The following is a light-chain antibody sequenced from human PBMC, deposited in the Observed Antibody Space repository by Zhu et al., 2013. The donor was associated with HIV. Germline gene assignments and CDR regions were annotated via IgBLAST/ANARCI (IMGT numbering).Light chain of an antibody. CDR1: QSISSSY. CDR3: QHYDGSLYM. Sequence: EIVLTQSPGTLSLSPGDRATLSCRASQSISSSYLAWYQHKPGQAPRLVIYGVSSRATGIPDRFSGSGSGTDFTLTISRLEPEDFAVYYCQHYDGSLYMFGQGTKVEIK. V-gene: IGKV3-20*01. J-gene: IGKJ2*01. CDR2: GVS.